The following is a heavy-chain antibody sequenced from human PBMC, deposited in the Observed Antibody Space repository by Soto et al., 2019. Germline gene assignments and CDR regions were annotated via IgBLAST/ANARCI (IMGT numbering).Heavy chain of an antibody. V-gene: IGHV3-48*01. CDR2: ISSSSSSI. D-gene: IGHD6-19*01. CDR3: ARELGFDAVARMDV. J-gene: IGHJ6*02. Sequence: EVQLVESGGGLVQPGGSLRLSCAASGVTFGSYSMVWVRQAPGKGLEWVSYISSSSSSIYYADSVKGRFTTSRDNAKNSTYLQMNSLRVEDTAVYYCARELGFDAVARMDVWGQGTTVTVSS. CDR1: GVTFGSYS.